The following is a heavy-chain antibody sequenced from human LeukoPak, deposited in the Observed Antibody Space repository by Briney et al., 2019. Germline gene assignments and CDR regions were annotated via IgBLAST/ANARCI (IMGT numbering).Heavy chain of an antibody. J-gene: IGHJ4*02. CDR2: VNSDGTNT. CDR3: VKDRTGTYTLDY. CDR1: GFTLSKYW. D-gene: IGHD3-10*01. V-gene: IGHV3-74*01. Sequence: GGSLRLSCAASGFTLSKYWMQWVRQVPGQGLVWVSHVNSDGTNTSSADSVKGRFTISRDDAKNTLFLQMNSLRAEDTAVYYCVKDRTGTYTLDYWGQGTLVTVSS.